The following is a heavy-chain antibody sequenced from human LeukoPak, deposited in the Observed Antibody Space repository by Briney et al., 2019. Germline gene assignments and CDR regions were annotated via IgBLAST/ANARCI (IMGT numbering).Heavy chain of an antibody. Sequence: GGSLRLSCAASGFTFSSYAMSWVRQAPGKGLEWVSAISGSGGSTYYADSVKGRFTISRDNSKNTLYLQMSSLRAEDTAVYYCATGYCSSTSCSNWYFDYWGQGTLVTVSS. J-gene: IGHJ4*02. V-gene: IGHV3-23*01. CDR3: ATGYCSSTSCSNWYFDY. D-gene: IGHD2-2*03. CDR2: ISGSGGST. CDR1: GFTFSSYA.